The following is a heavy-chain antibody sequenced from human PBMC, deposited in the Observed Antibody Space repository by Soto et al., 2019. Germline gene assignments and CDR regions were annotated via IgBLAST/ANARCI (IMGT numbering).Heavy chain of an antibody. D-gene: IGHD3-10*01. CDR1: GFPFSTYA. CDR2: LSGSGGTT. V-gene: IGHV3-23*01. J-gene: IGHJ4*02. Sequence: EVQLLESGGGLVQPGGSLRLSCSTSGFPFSTYAMNWVRQAPGKGLEWVSGLSGSGGTTYYADSVRGRFTISRDNSKNTLFLQMSSLRDEDTALYYCAKQRAGYGSGSDTYFFDFWGQGTLVTVSS. CDR3: AKQRAGYGSGSDTYFFDF.